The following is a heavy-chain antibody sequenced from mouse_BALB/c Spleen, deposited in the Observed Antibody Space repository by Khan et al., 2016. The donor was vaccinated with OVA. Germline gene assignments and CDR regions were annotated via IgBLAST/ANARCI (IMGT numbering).Heavy chain of an antibody. CDR1: GYSITSGYG. Sequence: EVQLQESGPGLVKPSQSLSLTCTVTGYSITSGYGWNWIRQFPGNKLEWMGYISYSGSTNYNPSLKSRTSITRDQSQNQFFLQLNAVTTEDKATYYCARTARIKYWGQGTTLTVSS. CDR2: ISYSGST. D-gene: IGHD1-2*01. V-gene: IGHV3-2*02. J-gene: IGHJ2*01. CDR3: ARTARIKY.